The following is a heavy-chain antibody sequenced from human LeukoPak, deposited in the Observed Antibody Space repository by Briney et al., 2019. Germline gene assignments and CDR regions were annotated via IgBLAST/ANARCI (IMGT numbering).Heavy chain of an antibody. Sequence: SETLSLTCNVSGGSISSHYWSWIRQPPGKGLEWIGYIYYSGSTDYNPSLKSRVTISIVTSKNQFSLNLTSVTAADTAVYYCARGQSSGYYSFDQWGQGTLVTVSS. D-gene: IGHD3-22*01. V-gene: IGHV4-59*11. J-gene: IGHJ4*02. CDR3: ARGQSSGYYSFDQ. CDR1: GGSISSHY. CDR2: IYYSGST.